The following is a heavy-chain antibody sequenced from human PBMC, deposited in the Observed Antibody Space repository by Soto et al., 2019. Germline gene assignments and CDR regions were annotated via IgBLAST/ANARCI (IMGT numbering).Heavy chain of an antibody. CDR1: GFTFSRYW. CDR2: ISSDGRDT. D-gene: IGHD6-13*01. CDR3: VRGWMPDQHLGYLQY. Sequence: EVQLVESGGGLVRPRGSLRLSCAVSGFTFSRYWMHWVRQAPGKGLVWVSRISSDGRDTIYADSVRGRFTISRDNAKNMLYLQMNSLTADDTAIYFCVRGWMPDQHLGYLQYWGQGTLVTVSS. J-gene: IGHJ4*02. V-gene: IGHV3-74*01.